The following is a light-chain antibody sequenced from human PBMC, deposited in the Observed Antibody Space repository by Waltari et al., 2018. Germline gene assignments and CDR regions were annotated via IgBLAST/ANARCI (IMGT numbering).Light chain of an antibody. V-gene: IGKV2-24*01. CDR2: KIS. J-gene: IGKJ1*01. CDR1: QSLLHSDGNPY. CDR3: MQTTRFWT. Sequence: DIVLTQTPLSSRLTLGQPASISCRSTQSLLHSDGNPYWSWLKHRPGQPPRLLIYKISNRFSGDPDRFSGSGAGTDFTLKISRVEAEDVGVYYCMQTTRFWTFGQGTRVEIK.